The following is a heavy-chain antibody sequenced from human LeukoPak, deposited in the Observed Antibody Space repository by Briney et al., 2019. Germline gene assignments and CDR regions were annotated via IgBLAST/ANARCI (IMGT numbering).Heavy chain of an antibody. Sequence: GGSLTLSCAASGFTFSSYSMNWVRQAPGKGLEWVSSISSRSSSIYYADSVKGRFTISRDNSKNTPYLQMNSLRAEDTAVYYCAKSLSYGDYDYWGQGTLVTVSS. CDR3: AKSLSYGDYDY. CDR2: ISSRSSSI. D-gene: IGHD4-17*01. V-gene: IGHV3-21*04. J-gene: IGHJ4*02. CDR1: GFTFSSYS.